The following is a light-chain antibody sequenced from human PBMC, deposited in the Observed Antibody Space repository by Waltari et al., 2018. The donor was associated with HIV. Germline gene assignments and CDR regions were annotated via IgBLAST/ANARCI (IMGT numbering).Light chain of an antibody. CDR3: GTWDRTLGGGV. V-gene: IGLV1-51*01. J-gene: IGLJ3*02. Sequence: QSVLTQPPSVSAAPGQQVTIPSPRSSSTIGNDYVSWYQQVPGAAPRLLIYDNTKRPSGIPDRFSGSKSGTSATLAITGLQTGDEADYYCGTWDRTLGGGVFGGGTKLTVL. CDR1: SSTIGNDY. CDR2: DNT.